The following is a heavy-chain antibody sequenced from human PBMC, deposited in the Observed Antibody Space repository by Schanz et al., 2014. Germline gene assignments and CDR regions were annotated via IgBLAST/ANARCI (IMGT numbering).Heavy chain of an antibody. CDR3: ARHRGGNYHAFDV. Sequence: QVQLQESGPGLVKSSETLSLTCTVSGGSVSTYYWHWIRQAPGKGLEWIGYLSYTGGEINYNPSLKSRVPMSVETSKNHFSLKLNSVTAADTAAYYCARHRGGNYHAFDVWGQGTMVTVSS. CDR1: GGSVSTYY. V-gene: IGHV4-59*08. D-gene: IGHD1-26*01. CDR2: LSYTGGEI. J-gene: IGHJ3*01.